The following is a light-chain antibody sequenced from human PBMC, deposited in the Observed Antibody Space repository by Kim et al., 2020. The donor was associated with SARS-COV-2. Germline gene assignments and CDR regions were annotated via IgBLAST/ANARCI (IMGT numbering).Light chain of an antibody. CDR3: TPRDSNDYVV. J-gene: IGLJ2*01. CDR1: SKRSYA. V-gene: IGLV3-19*01. CDR2: DKD. Sequence: ALGQTVSITCQGDSKRSYAATWYQKQPGQALKVVIYDKDHRPSGVPHRFSGTSSGTTAYLTITGTQAGDDADYYCTPRDSNDYVVFGGGTKVTVL.